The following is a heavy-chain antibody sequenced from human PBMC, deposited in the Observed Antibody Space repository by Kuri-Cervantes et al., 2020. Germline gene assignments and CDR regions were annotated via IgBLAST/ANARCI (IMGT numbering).Heavy chain of an antibody. J-gene: IGHJ5*02. Sequence: SETLSLTCTVSAGSISRGGYYWSWIRQHPGKGLEWIGYIYYSGSTYYNPSLKCRVTISVDTSKHQFSLKLSSVTAADTAVYYCARIGYSDYQYNWFDPWGQGTLVTVSS. CDR1: AGSISRGGYY. D-gene: IGHD4-11*01. CDR2: IYYSGST. V-gene: IGHV4-31*03. CDR3: ARIGYSDYQYNWFDP.